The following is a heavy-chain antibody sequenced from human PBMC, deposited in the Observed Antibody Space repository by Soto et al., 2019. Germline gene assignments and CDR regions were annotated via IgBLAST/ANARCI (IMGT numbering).Heavy chain of an antibody. CDR1: GYTFTSYG. CDR2: ISAYNGNT. J-gene: IGHJ4*02. CDR3: ARAAGEAKRGDY. Sequence: AAVKGSFKASGYTFTSYGSSWVRQAPGQGLEWMGWISAYNGNTNYAQKLQGRVTMTTDTSTSTAYMELRSLRSDDTAVYYCARAAGEAKRGDYWGQGTLVTVSS. V-gene: IGHV1-18*01.